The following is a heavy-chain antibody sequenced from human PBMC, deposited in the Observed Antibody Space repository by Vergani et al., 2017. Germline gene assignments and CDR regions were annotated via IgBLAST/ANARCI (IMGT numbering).Heavy chain of an antibody. Sequence: QVQLQESGPGLVKPSETLSLTCTVSGGSTSSYYWSWIRQPPGKGLELIGYIYYSGSTYYNPSLKSRVTISVDPSKNQFSLKLSSVTAADTAVYYCARRIAAAGTHDDAFDIWGQGTMVTVAS. CDR2: IYYSGST. CDR1: GGSTSSYY. D-gene: IGHD6-13*01. CDR3: ARRIAAAGTHDDAFDI. V-gene: IGHV4-59*12. J-gene: IGHJ3*02.